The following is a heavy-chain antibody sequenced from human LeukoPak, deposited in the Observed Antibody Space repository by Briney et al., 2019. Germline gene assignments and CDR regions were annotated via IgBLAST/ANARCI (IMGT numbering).Heavy chain of an antibody. V-gene: IGHV4-59*01. CDR2: ISYSGST. J-gene: IGHJ4*02. D-gene: IGHD3-22*01. CDR1: GGSISSYY. CDR3: ARGQWFGDY. Sequence: PSETLSLTCAVSGGSISSYYWSWIRQPPGKGLEWIGYISYSGSTNYNPSLKSRVTISVDTSKNQFSLKLSSVTAADTAVYYCARGQWFGDYWGQGTLVTVSS.